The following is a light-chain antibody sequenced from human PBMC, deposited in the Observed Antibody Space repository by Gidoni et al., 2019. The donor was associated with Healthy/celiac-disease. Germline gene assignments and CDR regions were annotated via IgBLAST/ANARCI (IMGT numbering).Light chain of an antibody. CDR3: QQRSTWPLT. CDR1: QGVSSY. V-gene: IGKV3-11*01. CDR2: AAS. Sequence: EMVMKQPPATLSLSPGEGATLSSRASQGVSSYLAWYQQKPGQAPRLLIYAASNRATGNPARFSGRGSATYFPLTISRLAPEYFAVYYCQQRSTWPLTFGGGTKVEIK. J-gene: IGKJ4*01.